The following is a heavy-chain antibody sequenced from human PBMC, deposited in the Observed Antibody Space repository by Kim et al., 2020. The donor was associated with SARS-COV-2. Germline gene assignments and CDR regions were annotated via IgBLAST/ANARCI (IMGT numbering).Heavy chain of an antibody. D-gene: IGHD5-12*01. V-gene: IGHV1-69*13. CDR3: ARGGSGDGYNLDYYYGMDV. CDR2: IIPIFGTA. CDR1: GGTFSSYA. J-gene: IGHJ6*02. Sequence: SVKVSCKASGGTFSSYAISWVRQAPGQGLEWMGGIIPIFGTANYAQKFQGRVTITADESTSTAYMELSSLRSEDTAVYYCARGGSGDGYNLDYYYGMDVWGQGTTVTVSS.